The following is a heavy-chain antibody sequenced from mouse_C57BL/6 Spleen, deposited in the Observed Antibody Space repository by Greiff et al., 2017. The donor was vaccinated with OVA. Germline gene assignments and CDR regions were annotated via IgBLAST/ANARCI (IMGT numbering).Heavy chain of an antibody. CDR2: IYTGSGDT. CDR1: GYAFSSSW. Sequence: VQLVESGPELVKPGASVKISCKASGYAFSSSWLNWVKQRPGKGLEWIGRIYTGSGDTNYNGKFKGQATLTADKSSSTAYMQLSSLTSEDSAVYFCARAYALDYWGQGTTLTVSS. J-gene: IGHJ2*01. CDR3: ARAYALDY. V-gene: IGHV1-82*01. D-gene: IGHD6-5*01.